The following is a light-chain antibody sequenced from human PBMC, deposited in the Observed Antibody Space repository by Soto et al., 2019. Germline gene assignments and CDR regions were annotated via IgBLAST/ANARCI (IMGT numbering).Light chain of an antibody. CDR3: QQYDNLPLT. CDR2: DAS. V-gene: IGKV1-33*01. CDR1: QGIANY. J-gene: IGKJ4*01. Sequence: DIQMTQSPSSLSASVGDRVTITCQASQGIANYLNWYQQKPGKAPKLLIYDASNLETGVPSRFSGSGSRTDVTFTISSLQTEDIATYYCQQYDNLPLTFGGGTKVEIK.